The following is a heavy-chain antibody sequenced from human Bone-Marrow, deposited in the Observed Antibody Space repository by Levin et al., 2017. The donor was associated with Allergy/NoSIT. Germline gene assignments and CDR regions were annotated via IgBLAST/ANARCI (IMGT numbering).Heavy chain of an antibody. J-gene: IGHJ4*02. D-gene: IGHD1-1*01. CDR1: GFTFSSYA. CDR3: AKSLETTTYYFDS. CDR2: ISTNGGSA. V-gene: IGHV3-23*01. Sequence: LSGGSLRLSCAASGFTFSSYAMNWVRQAPGKGLEWVSLISTNGGSAYYADSVKGRFTISRDNSKDTLSLQMNSLRAEDTAIYYCAKSLETTTYYFDSWGQGTLVTVSS.